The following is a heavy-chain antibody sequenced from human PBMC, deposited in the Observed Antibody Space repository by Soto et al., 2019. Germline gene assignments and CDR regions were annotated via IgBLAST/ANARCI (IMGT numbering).Heavy chain of an antibody. CDR3: AKVLGLWGYGSSWFNYFDY. CDR2: ISGSGGST. V-gene: IGHV3-23*01. Sequence: GGSLRLSCAASGFTFSSYAMSWVRQAPGKGLEWVSAISGSGGSTYYADSVKGRFTISRDNSKNTLYLQMNSLRAEDTAVYYCAKVLGLWGYGSSWFNYFDYWGQGTLVTVSS. CDR1: GFTFSSYA. D-gene: IGHD6-13*01. J-gene: IGHJ4*02.